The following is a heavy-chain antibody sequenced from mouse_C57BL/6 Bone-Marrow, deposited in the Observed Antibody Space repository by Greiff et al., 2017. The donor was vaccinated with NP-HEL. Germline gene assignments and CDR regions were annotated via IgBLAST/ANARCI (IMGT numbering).Heavy chain of an antibody. CDR3: ARSGGSSQFDD. CDR1: GYAFSSSW. J-gene: IGHJ2*01. D-gene: IGHD1-1*01. Sequence: VQLQQSGPELVKPGASVKISCKASGYAFSSSWMHWVKQRPGKGLEWIGRIYPGDGGTNYNGKFKGKATLTADKSSSTAYMQPSSLTSEDSAVYFCARSGGSSQFDDWGQGTTLTVAS. CDR2: IYPGDGGT. V-gene: IGHV1-82*01.